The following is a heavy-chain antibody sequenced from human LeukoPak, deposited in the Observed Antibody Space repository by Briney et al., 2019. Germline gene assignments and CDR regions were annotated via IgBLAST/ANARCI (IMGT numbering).Heavy chain of an antibody. CDR2: ISSSSSSYI. CDR3: AREDLVVITPSSIDY. CDR1: GFTFSSYS. Sequence: GGSLRLSCAASGFTFSSYSMNWVRQAPGKGLEWVSSISSSSSSYIYYADSVKGRFTISRDNAKNSLYLQMNSLRAEDTAVYYCAREDLVVITPSSIDYWGQGTLVTVSS. D-gene: IGHD3-22*01. J-gene: IGHJ4*02. V-gene: IGHV3-21*01.